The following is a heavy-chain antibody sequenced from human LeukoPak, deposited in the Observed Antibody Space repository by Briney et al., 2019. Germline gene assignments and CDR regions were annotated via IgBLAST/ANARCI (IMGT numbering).Heavy chain of an antibody. V-gene: IGHV1-2*06. CDR3: ARVAYYYDSRPLNAFDI. CDR1: GYTFTGYY. Sequence: ASVKVSCKASGYTFTGYYMHWVRQPPGQGLEWMGRINPNSGGTNYAQKFQGRVTMTRDTSINTAYMEQRRLRSVDTAVYYCARVAYYYDSRPLNAFDIWGQGTMVTVSS. CDR2: INPNSGGT. J-gene: IGHJ3*02. D-gene: IGHD3-22*01.